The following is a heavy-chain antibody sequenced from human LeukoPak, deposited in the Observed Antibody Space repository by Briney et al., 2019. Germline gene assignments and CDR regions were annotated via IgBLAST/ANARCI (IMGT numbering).Heavy chain of an antibody. Sequence: GGSLRLSCAASGFTFSSYAMSWVRQAPGKGLEWLSYISNSGGTIYYADSVKGRFTISRDNAKNSLYLQMNSLRAEDTAVYYCARDSSSWYNWFDPWGQGTLVTVSS. J-gene: IGHJ5*02. CDR3: ARDSSSWYNWFDP. D-gene: IGHD6-13*01. V-gene: IGHV3-48*04. CDR1: GFTFSSYA. CDR2: ISNSGGTI.